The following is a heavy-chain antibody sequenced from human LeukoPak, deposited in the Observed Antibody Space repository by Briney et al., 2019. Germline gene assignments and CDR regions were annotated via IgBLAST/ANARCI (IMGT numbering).Heavy chain of an antibody. CDR2: NRKKSHRYHT. J-gene: IGHJ3*02. V-gene: IGHV3-72*01. D-gene: IGHD3-16*01. CDR1: GFTFSDYI. CDR3: SREGGEGDESAFDI. Sequence: GGSLTLFCAACGFTFSDYILVCVRQAPGRGLEGVGRNRKKSHRYHTEHAASVKGRFTISRDDSKNTLYLQMNGLTTEDTAMYYCSREGGEGDESAFDIWGQGTMVTVSA.